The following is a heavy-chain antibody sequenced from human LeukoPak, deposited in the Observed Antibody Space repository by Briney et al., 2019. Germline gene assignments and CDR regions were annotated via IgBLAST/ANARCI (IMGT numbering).Heavy chain of an antibody. J-gene: IGHJ5*02. D-gene: IGHD2-2*01. V-gene: IGHV3-30*04. CDR1: GFTFSSYA. CDR3: ARGRVVPGSEGWFDP. CDR2: ISYDGSNK. Sequence: PGRSLRLSCAASGFTFSSYAMHWVRQAPGKGLEWVAVISYDGSNKYYADSVKGRFTISRDNSKNTLYLQMNSLRAEDTAVYYCARGRVVPGSEGWFDPWGQGTPVTVSS.